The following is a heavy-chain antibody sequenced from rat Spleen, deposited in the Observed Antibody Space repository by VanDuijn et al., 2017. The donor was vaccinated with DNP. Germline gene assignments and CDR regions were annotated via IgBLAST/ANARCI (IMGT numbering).Heavy chain of an antibody. J-gene: IGHJ1*01. CDR1: GFSLTSYN. Sequence: QVQLKESGPGLAQPSQTLSLTCTVSGFSLTSYNVHWVRQPTGKGLEWMGVIWTGGSTDYNSALKSRLSISRDTSKSQVFLKMNSLQTEDIATYYCARDGGPPWGFDFWGPGTMVTVSS. V-gene: IGHV2-30*01. CDR3: ARDGGPPWGFDF. D-gene: IGHD1-11*01. CDR2: IWTGGST.